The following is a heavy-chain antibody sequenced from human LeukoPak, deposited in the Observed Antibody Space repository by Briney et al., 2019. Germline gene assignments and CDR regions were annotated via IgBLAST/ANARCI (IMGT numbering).Heavy chain of an antibody. Sequence: SETLSLTCAVYGGSFSGYYWSWIRQPPGKGLEWSGEINQSGSTNYNPSLKSRVTISVDTSKNQFSLKLSSVTAADTAVYYCARSYRRLQFYYYYYYMDVWGKGTTVTVS. CDR3: ARSYRRLQFYYYYYYMDV. D-gene: IGHD5-24*01. CDR2: INQSGST. V-gene: IGHV4-34*01. CDR1: GGSFSGYY. J-gene: IGHJ6*03.